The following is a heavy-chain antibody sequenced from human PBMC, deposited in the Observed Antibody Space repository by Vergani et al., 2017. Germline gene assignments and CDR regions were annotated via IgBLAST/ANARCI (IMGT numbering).Heavy chain of an antibody. J-gene: IGHJ6*02. V-gene: IGHV3-33*06. Sequence: QVQLVESGGGVVQPGRSLRLSCAASGFTFSSYGMHWVRQAPGKGLEWVAVIWYDGSNKYYADSVKGRFTISRDNSKNTLYLQMNSLRAEDTAVYYCAKDMYCSSTSCYSDYGMDVWGQGTTVTVSS. CDR1: GFTFSSYG. D-gene: IGHD2-2*01. CDR2: IWYDGSNK. CDR3: AKDMYCSSTSCYSDYGMDV.